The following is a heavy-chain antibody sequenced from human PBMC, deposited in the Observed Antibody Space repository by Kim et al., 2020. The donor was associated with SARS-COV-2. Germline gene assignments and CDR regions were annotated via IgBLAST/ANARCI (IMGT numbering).Heavy chain of an antibody. D-gene: IGHD3-10*01. CDR2: IYYSGST. CDR3: ARTTYYYGSGDLYYYYGMDV. Sequence: SETLSLTCTVSGGSISSGGYYWSWIRQHPGKGLEWIGYIYYSGSTYYNPSLKSRVTISVDTSKNQFPLKLSSVTAADTAVYYCARTTYYYGSGDLYYYYGMDVWGQGTTVTVSS. CDR1: GGSISSGGYY. V-gene: IGHV4-31*03. J-gene: IGHJ6*02.